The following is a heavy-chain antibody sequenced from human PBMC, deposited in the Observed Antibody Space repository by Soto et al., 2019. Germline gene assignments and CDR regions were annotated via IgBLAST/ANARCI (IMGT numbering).Heavy chain of an antibody. CDR2: IIPIFGTA. Sequence: GASVKVSCKASGGTFSSYAISWVRQAPGQGLEWMGGIIPIFGTANYAQKFQGRVTITADESTSTAYMELSSLRSEDTAVYYCARVVVVPADMGYYYYGMDVWGQGTTVTVYS. J-gene: IGHJ6*02. D-gene: IGHD2-2*01. CDR1: GGTFSSYA. CDR3: ARVVVVPADMGYYYYGMDV. V-gene: IGHV1-69*13.